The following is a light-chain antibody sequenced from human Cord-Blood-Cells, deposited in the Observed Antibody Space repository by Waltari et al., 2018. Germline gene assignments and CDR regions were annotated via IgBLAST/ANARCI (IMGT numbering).Light chain of an antibody. CDR3: MQALQTPYS. Sequence: DIVLTQSPLSLPVHPGAPAPISFGSSQSLLHRKGYNYLDWYLQKPGQSPQLLIYLGSNLASGVPDRFSGSGSGTDFTLKISRVEAEDVGVYYCMQALQTPYSFGQGTKLEIK. J-gene: IGKJ2*03. CDR1: QSLLHRKGYNY. V-gene: IGKV2-28*01. CDR2: LGS.